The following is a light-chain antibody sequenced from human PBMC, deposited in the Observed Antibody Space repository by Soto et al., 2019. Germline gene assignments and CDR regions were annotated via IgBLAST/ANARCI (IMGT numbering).Light chain of an antibody. CDR1: QAISTY. V-gene: IGKV1-9*01. J-gene: IGKJ4*02. Sequence: DIQLTQSPSFLSASVGDSVTITCRASQAISTYLAWYRQKSGMAPELLIYAASTLHSGVPSRFSGGGSGTDFTLTISGLLPEDFATYSCQQVNAYPCTFGGGTKVEIK. CDR3: QQVNAYPCT. CDR2: AAS.